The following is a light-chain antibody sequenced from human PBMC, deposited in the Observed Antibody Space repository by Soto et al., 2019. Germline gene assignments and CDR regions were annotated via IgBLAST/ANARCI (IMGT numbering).Light chain of an antibody. Sequence: EIVLTQSPATLSLSPGERAPLSCRASQSVSSYLAWYQQKPGQAPRLLIYDASNRATGIPARFSGSGSGTDSTLTISSLEPEDFAVYYCQQRSNWPITFGQGTRLEIK. CDR3: QQRSNWPIT. CDR1: QSVSSY. J-gene: IGKJ5*01. CDR2: DAS. V-gene: IGKV3-11*01.